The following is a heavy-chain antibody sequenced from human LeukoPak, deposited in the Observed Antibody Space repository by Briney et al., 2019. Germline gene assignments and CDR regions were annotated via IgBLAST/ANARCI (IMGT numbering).Heavy chain of an antibody. V-gene: IGHV4-34*01. J-gene: IGHJ4*02. CDR1: GGSFSGYY. Sequence: SETLSLTCAVYGGSFSGYYWSWIRQPPGKVLEWIGEINHSGSTNYNPSLKSRVTISVDTSKNQFSLKLSSVTAADTAVYYCTRHLRYSSGIDYWGQGTLVTVSS. CDR2: INHSGST. D-gene: IGHD6-19*01. CDR3: TRHLRYSSGIDY.